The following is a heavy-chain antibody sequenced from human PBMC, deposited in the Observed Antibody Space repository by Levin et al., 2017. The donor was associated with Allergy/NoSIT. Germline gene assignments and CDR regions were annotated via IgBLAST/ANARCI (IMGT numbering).Heavy chain of an antibody. V-gene: IGHV3-7*01. Sequence: SLLLSFSSSFFLFPLSFLTWVRQAPGKGLEWVASIKEDGSEKYYVDSVKGRFTISIDNADNSLYLQMNSLRAEDTAVYYCANGRSPDYWGQGTLVTVSS. CDR3: ANGRSPDY. CDR2: IKEDGSEK. CDR1: FFLFPLSF. J-gene: IGHJ4*02. D-gene: IGHD2-8*01.